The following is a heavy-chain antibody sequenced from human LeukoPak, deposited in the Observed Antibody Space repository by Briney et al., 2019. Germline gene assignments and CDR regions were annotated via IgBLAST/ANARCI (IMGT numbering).Heavy chain of an antibody. D-gene: IGHD6-13*01. CDR3: AKARSSWPLGGAFDI. V-gene: IGHV3-30*18. CDR2: ISYDGSNK. J-gene: IGHJ3*02. Sequence: PGGSLRLSCAASGVPFSLYSMHWVRQAPGKGLECVAVISYDGSNKYYADSVKGRFTISRDNSKNTLYLQMNSLRAEDTAVYYCAKARSSWPLGGAFDIWGQGTMVTVSS. CDR1: GVPFSLYS.